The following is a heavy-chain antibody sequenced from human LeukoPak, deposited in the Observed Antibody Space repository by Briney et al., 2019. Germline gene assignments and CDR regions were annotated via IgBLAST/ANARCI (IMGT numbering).Heavy chain of an antibody. CDR3: GMSGDRVPLQDDVFDV. Sequence: GESLKISCKVSGYSFTNYCIGWVRQMPGKGLEWMGIIYPGDSGPTYSPSFQGQVTISVDKSISTAYLQWSSLQASDTALYYCGMSGDRVPLQDDVFDVWGQGTMANVST. CDR1: GYSFTNYC. D-gene: IGHD1-26*01. CDR2: IYPGDSGP. J-gene: IGHJ3*01. V-gene: IGHV5-51*01.